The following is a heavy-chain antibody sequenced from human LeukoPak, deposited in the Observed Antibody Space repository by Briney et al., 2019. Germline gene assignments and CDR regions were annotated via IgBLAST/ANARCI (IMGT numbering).Heavy chain of an antibody. V-gene: IGHV3-23*01. J-gene: IGHJ1*01. CDR3: AKDPTVAGTAEYFQY. D-gene: IGHD6-19*01. Sequence: PGGSLRLSCAASGFTFSSYAMTWVRQAPGKGLEWVSAISARGGSTYYADSVKGRFTISRDNSKNTLYLQVNSLRAEDTAVYYCAKDPTVAGTAEYFQYWGQGTLVTVSS. CDR2: ISARGGST. CDR1: GFTFSSYA.